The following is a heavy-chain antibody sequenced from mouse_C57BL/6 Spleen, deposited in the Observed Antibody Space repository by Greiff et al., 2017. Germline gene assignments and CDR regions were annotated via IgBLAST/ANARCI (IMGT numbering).Heavy chain of an antibody. J-gene: IGHJ2*01. Sequence: QVQLQQSGAELAKPGASVKLSCKASGYTFTSYWMNWVKQRPGQGLEWIGDINPSSGYTKYNQKFKDKATLTADTSSSTADMQLSSLTYEDSAVYYCARDSYWGQGTTLTVSA. CDR1: GYTFTSYW. V-gene: IGHV1-7*01. CDR2: INPSSGYT. CDR3: ARDSY.